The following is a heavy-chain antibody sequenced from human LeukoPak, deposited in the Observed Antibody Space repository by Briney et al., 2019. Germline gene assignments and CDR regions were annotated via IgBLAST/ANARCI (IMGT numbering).Heavy chain of an antibody. CDR2: IDWNGDTT. CDR1: GFRFDNYG. CDR3: AREEMLGTTLDYYYYYMDI. D-gene: IGHD1-26*01. J-gene: IGHJ6*03. V-gene: IGHV3-20*04. Sequence: GGSLRLSCAGSGFRFDNYGMTWVRQSPGKGLEWVSAIDWNGDTTHYSDSVKGRFTISRDNAKNSLYLQMDSLRAEDTAIHFCAREEMLGTTLDYYYYYMDIWGKGTTVTVSS.